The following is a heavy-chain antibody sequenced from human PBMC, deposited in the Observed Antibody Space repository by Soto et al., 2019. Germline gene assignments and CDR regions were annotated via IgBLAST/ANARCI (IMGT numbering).Heavy chain of an antibody. CDR1: GYTLTELS. V-gene: IGHV1-24*01. CDR3: DTGRKDYYYYARGV. J-gene: IGHJ6*04. Sequence: ASVKVSCKVSGYTLTELSMHWVRQAPGKGLEWMGGFDPEDGETIYTQKCQGRVTMTEGTSTDTADMELSSLRSEDTVVYDCDTGRKDYYYYARGVGGKGTTVTVSS. CDR2: FDPEDGET.